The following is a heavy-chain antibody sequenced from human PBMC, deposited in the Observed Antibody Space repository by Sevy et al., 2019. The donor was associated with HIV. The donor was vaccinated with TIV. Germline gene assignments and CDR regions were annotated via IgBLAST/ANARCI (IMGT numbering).Heavy chain of an antibody. J-gene: IGHJ4*02. Sequence: GGSLRLSCAASGFTFSSYGMHWVRQAPGKGLEWVAVISYDGSNTYYADSVKGRFTISRDNSKNTLYLQMNSLRAEDTAVYYCAKFGIWGSYRYSGDSSGLYWGQGTLVTVSS. CDR1: GFTFSSYG. CDR3: AKFGIWGSYRYSGDSSGLY. CDR2: ISYDGSNT. V-gene: IGHV3-30*18. D-gene: IGHD3-16*02.